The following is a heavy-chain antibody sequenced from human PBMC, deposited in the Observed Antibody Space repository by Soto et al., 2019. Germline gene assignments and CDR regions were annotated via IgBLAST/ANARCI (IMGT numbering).Heavy chain of an antibody. CDR3: ASFLRYVDWSTWEYYFDY. J-gene: IGHJ4*02. CDR1: GFTFSSYS. Sequence: EVQLVESGGGLVKPGGSLRLSCAASGFTFSSYSMNWVRQAPGKGLEWVSSISSSSSYIYYADSVKGRFTISRDNAKNSLYLQMNSLRAEDTAVYYCASFLRYVDWSTWEYYFDYWGQGTLVTVSS. D-gene: IGHD3-9*01. V-gene: IGHV3-21*01. CDR2: ISSSSSYI.